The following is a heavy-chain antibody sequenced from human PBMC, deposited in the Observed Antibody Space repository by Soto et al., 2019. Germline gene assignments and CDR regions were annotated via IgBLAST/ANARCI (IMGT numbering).Heavy chain of an antibody. V-gene: IGHV1-69*12. Sequence: QVQLVQSGAEVKKPGSSVKVSCKASGGTFSSYAISWVRQAPGQGLEWMGGIIPIFGTANYAQKFQGRVTITADESTSTAYMELSSVRSEDTAVYYCARDLVDIVATSVYYYYYGMDVWGQGTTVTVSS. D-gene: IGHD5-12*01. CDR2: IIPIFGTA. J-gene: IGHJ6*02. CDR3: ARDLVDIVATSVYYYYYGMDV. CDR1: GGTFSSYA.